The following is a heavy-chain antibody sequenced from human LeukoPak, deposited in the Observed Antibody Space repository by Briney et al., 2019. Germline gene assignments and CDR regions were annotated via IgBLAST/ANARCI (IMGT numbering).Heavy chain of an antibody. J-gene: IGHJ3*02. CDR2: FHPEQEDI. D-gene: IGHD2-2*01. Sequence: ASVKVSCKVSGYTLTKFSIHWVRQAPGKGLEWMGGFHPEQEDIVYAPNFQGRVTMTEDTSTDTAYMELSSLRAEDTAVYYCARGGYCSSTSCYHPDAFDIWGQGTMVTVSS. V-gene: IGHV1-24*01. CDR3: ARGGYCSSTSCYHPDAFDI. CDR1: GYTLTKFS.